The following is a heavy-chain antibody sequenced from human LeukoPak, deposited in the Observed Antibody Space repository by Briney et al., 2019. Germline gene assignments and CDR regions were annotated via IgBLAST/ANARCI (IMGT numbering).Heavy chain of an antibody. Sequence: KSSETLSLTCTVSGGSISSYYWSWIRQPPGKGLEWIGYIYYSGSTNYNPSLKSRVTISVDTSKNQFSLKLSSVTAADTAVYYCASTRRAFFDYWGQGTLVTVSS. V-gene: IGHV4-59*08. J-gene: IGHJ4*02. CDR1: GGSISSYY. D-gene: IGHD5-24*01. CDR2: IYYSGST. CDR3: ASTRRAFFDY.